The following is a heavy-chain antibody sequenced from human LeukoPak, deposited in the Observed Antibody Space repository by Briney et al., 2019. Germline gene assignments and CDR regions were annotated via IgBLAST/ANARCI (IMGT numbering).Heavy chain of an antibody. CDR2: MYYSGST. D-gene: IGHD3-22*01. CDR1: TFADYA. V-gene: IGHV4-30-4*01. J-gene: IGHJ5*02. Sequence: TFADYAMSWIRQPLGKGLEWIAYMYYSGSTYYNPSLKSRVTMSADTSKNQLSLKLSSVTAADTAVYYCARPYYYDSRIDPWGQGILVTVSS. CDR3: ARPYYYDSRIDP.